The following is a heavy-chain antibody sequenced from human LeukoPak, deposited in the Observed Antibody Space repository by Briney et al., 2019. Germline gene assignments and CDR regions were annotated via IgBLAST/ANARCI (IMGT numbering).Heavy chain of an antibody. J-gene: IGHJ4*02. CDR1: GFTFSSYA. D-gene: IGHD1-26*01. CDR2: ISYDGSNK. V-gene: IGHV3-30*04. CDR3: ARGGSGSYYGEGYYFDY. Sequence: GRSLRLSCAASGFTFSSYAMHWVRQAPGKGLEWVAVISYDGSNKYYADSVKGRFTISRDNSKNTLYLQMNSLRAEDTAVYYCARGGSGSYYGEGYYFDYWGQGTLSPSPQ.